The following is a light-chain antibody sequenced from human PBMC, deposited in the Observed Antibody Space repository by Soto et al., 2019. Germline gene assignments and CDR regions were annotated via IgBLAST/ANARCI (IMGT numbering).Light chain of an antibody. J-gene: IGKJ1*01. CDR2: DTS. Sequence: EIVLRQPPSTGSSSPGERVILSCSASQTVSSKLAWYQHKPGQAPRLLIYDTSNRATGIPARFSGSGSGTDFTLTISSLEPEDFAVYYCHQRKSWPRTFGQGSKVDIK. V-gene: IGKV3-11*01. CDR3: HQRKSWPRT. CDR1: QTVSSK.